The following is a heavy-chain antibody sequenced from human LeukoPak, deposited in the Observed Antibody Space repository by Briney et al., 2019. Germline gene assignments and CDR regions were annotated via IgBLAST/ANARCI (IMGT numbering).Heavy chain of an antibody. D-gene: IGHD5-18*01. CDR2: IIPIFGTA. CDR1: GGTFSSYA. CDR3: ARENTAMEYYFDY. V-gene: IGHV1-69*13. Sequence: SVKVSCKASGGTFSSYAISWVRQAPGQGLEWMGGIIPIFGTANYAQKFQGRVTITADESTSTAYMELSSLRSEDTAVYYRARENTAMEYYFDYWGQGTLVTVSS. J-gene: IGHJ4*02.